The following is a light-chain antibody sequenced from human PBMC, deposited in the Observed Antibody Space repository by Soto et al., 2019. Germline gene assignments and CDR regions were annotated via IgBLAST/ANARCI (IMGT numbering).Light chain of an antibody. V-gene: IGKV3-20*01. CDR2: GGS. J-gene: IGKJ1*01. Sequence: DIVLTQSPGTLSLSPGERATLSCRASQSVSSNHLAWYQQKPGQAPMLLIYGGSSRATGIPVRFSGSGSDTDFTITITRLEPEDFSLYYCHQYSSSRTFGQGTKVEIK. CDR3: HQYSSSRT. CDR1: QSVSSNH.